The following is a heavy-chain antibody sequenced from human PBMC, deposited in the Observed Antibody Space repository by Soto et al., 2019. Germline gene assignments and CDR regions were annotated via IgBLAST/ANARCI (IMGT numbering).Heavy chain of an antibody. J-gene: IGHJ6*02. V-gene: IGHV1-69*13. D-gene: IGHD2-21*02. CDR3: GGGGNLAYYYYGMDV. CDR1: GGTFSSYA. CDR2: IIPIFGTA. Sequence: SVKVSCKASGGTFSSYAISWVRQAPGQGLEWMGGIIPIFGTANYAQKFQGRVTITADESTSTAYMELSSLRSEDTAVYYCGGGGNLAYYYYGMDVWGQGTTVTVSS.